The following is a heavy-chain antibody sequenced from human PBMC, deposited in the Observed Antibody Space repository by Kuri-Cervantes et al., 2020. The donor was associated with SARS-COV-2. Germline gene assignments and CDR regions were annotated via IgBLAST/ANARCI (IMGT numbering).Heavy chain of an antibody. CDR2: ISYDGRDT. J-gene: IGHJ6*02. Sequence: GESPKISCVASEFNFRYYGMYWVRQAPGKGLEWMAVISYDGRDTYYGDSVKGRFTISRDNSKNTLYLQMNSLRPEDTAVYYCAKPGSVRGIIREDHYGLDVRGQGTTITVSS. CDR3: AKPGSVRGIIREDHYGLDV. CDR1: EFNFRYYG. D-gene: IGHD3-10*01. V-gene: IGHV3-30*18.